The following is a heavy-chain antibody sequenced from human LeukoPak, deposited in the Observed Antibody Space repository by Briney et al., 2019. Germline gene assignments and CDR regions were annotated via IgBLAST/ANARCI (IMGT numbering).Heavy chain of an antibody. CDR2: IYYSGST. Sequence: SETLSLICTVSGGSISSYYWSWIRQPPGKGLEWIGYIYYSGSTNYNPSLKSRVTISVDTSKNQFSLKLSSVTAADTAVYYCARDVSRGDMRFDPWGQGTLVTVSS. V-gene: IGHV4-59*01. J-gene: IGHJ5*02. CDR1: GGSISSYY. D-gene: IGHD3-16*01. CDR3: ARDVSRGDMRFDP.